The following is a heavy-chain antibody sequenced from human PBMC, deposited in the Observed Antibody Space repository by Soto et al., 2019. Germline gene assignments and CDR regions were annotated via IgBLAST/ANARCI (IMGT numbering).Heavy chain of an antibody. D-gene: IGHD1-1*01. CDR2: VSGGSGVT. V-gene: IGHV3-23*01. J-gene: IGHJ5*02. CDR3: KRWNGYGDL. Sequence: EMQLLESGGGLVQPGGSLRLSCVVSGFSFSTYGVPWVRQAPGKGLEWVCGVSGGSGVTHYTDSVKGRFTISGDDSKNTVYLQMHSLRGEDTAVYYCKRWNGYGDLWGQGTLVTVSS. CDR1: GFSFSTYG.